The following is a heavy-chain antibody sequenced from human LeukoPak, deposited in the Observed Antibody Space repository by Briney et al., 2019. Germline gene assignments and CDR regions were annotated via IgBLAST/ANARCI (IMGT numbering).Heavy chain of an antibody. Sequence: ASVKVSCKASGYTFTGYYMHWVRQSPGQGLEWMGWINPNSGGTNYAQKFQGRVTMTRDTSISTAYMELSRLRSGGTAVYYCAREAGYMVRGVINYWGQGTLVTVSS. J-gene: IGHJ4*02. CDR2: INPNSGGT. D-gene: IGHD3-10*01. V-gene: IGHV1-2*02. CDR1: GYTFTGYY. CDR3: AREAGYMVRGVINY.